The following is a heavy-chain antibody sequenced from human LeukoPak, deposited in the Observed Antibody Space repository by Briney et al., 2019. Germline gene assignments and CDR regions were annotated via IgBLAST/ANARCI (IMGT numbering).Heavy chain of an antibody. CDR3: ARRHYDFWSGYQRNAFDI. Sequence: SGTLSLTCAVSGGSISSSNWWSWIRQPPGKGLEWIGEINHSGSTNYNPSLKSRVTISVDTSKNQFSLKLSSVTAADTAVYYCARRHYDFWSGYQRNAFDIWGQGTMVTVSS. V-gene: IGHV4-4*02. CDR1: GGSISSSNW. J-gene: IGHJ3*02. CDR2: INHSGST. D-gene: IGHD3-3*01.